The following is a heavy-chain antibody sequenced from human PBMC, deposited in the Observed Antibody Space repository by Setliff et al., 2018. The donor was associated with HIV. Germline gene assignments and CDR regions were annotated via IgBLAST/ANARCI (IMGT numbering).Heavy chain of an antibody. V-gene: IGHV5-51*01. CDR1: GYIFTNYW. J-gene: IGHJ2*01. Sequence: PGESLKISCKGSGYIFTNYWIGWVRQMPGKALEWMGIIYPGDSETKYSPSSEGQVTISADKSTSTAYLQWSSLKASDTAMYYCARSDYDVLTGFWYFDLWGRGTLVTVSS. D-gene: IGHD3-9*01. CDR2: IYPGDSET. CDR3: ARSDYDVLTGFWYFDL.